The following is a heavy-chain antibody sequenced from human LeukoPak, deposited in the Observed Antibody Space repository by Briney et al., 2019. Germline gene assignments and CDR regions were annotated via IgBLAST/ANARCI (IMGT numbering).Heavy chain of an antibody. CDR1: GFTFSRYA. V-gene: IGHV3-64*01. J-gene: IGHJ3*02. D-gene: IGHD4-17*01. CDR2: ISSNGGST. CDR3: ARGKNTVTTYAFDI. Sequence: PGGSLRLSCAASGFTFSRYAMHWVRQAPGKGLEYVSAISSNGGSTYYANSVKGRFTISRDNSKNTLYLQMGSLGAEDMAVYYCARGKNTVTTYAFDIWGQGTMVTVSS.